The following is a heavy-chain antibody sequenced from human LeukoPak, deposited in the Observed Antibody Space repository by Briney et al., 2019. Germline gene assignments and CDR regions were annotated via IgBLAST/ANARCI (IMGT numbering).Heavy chain of an antibody. CDR2: ISAYNGNT. CDR3: ARDRRSSVTAIPGY. J-gene: IGHJ4*02. D-gene: IGHD2-21*02. V-gene: IGHV1-18*01. Sequence: GASVKVSCKASGYTLTSYGISWVRQAPGQGLEWMGWISAYNGNTNYAQKLQGRVTMTTDTSTSTAYMELRSLRSDDTAVYYCARDRRSSVTAIPGYWGQGTLVTVSS. CDR1: GYTLTSYG.